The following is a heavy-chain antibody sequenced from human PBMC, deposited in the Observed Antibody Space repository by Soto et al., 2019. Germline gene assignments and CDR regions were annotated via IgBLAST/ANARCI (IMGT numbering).Heavy chain of an antibody. V-gene: IGHV4-59*01. D-gene: IGHD3-3*01. CDR3: ARGQGNDFWSGYLSLGSSTPTNYFDY. J-gene: IGHJ4*02. CDR1: GGSISSYY. CDR2: IYYSGST. Sequence: ASETLSLTCTVSGGSISSYYWSWIRQPPGKGLEWIGYIYYSGSTNYNPSIKSRVTISVDTSKNQFSLKLSSVTAADTAVYYCARGQGNDFWSGYLSLGSSTPTNYFDYWGQGTLVTVSS.